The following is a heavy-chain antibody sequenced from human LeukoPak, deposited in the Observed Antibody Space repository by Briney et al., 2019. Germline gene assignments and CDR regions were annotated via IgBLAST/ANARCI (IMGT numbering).Heavy chain of an antibody. CDR3: ARVMGYCSGGSCYGRSSFDY. V-gene: IGHV4-38-2*02. D-gene: IGHD2-15*01. Sequence: PSETLSLTCTVSGYSISSGYYWGWIRQPPGKGLEWIGSIYHSGSTYYNPSLKRRVTISVDTSKNQFSLKLSSVTAADTAVYYCARVMGYCSGGSCYGRSSFDYWGQGALVTVSS. CDR1: GYSISSGYY. CDR2: IYHSGST. J-gene: IGHJ4*02.